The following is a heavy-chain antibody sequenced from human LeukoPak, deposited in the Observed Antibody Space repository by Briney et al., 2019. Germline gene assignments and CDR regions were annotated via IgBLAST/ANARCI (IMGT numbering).Heavy chain of an antibody. D-gene: IGHD3-22*01. Sequence: SETLSLTCTVSGGSISSSSYYWGWIRQPPGKGLEWIGSIYYSGSTYYNPSLKSRVTISVDTSKNQFSLKLSSVTAADTAVYYCARQCDSSGYVPFDYWGQGTLVTVSS. J-gene: IGHJ4*02. CDR2: IYYSGST. V-gene: IGHV4-39*01. CDR1: GGSISSSSYY. CDR3: ARQCDSSGYVPFDY.